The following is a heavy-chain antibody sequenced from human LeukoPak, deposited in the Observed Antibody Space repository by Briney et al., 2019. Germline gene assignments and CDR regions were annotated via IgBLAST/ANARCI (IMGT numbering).Heavy chain of an antibody. CDR3: AKDYQEGSSVRYFDWSSAAFDY. CDR2: ISGSGGST. J-gene: IGHJ4*02. V-gene: IGHV3-23*01. Sequence: PGGSLRLSCAASGFTFSSYAMSWVRQAPGKGLEWVSAISGSGGSTYYADSVKGRFTISRDNSKNTLYLQMNSLRAEDTAVYYCAKDYQEGSSVRYFDWSSAAFDYWGQGTLVTVSS. CDR1: GFTFSSYA. D-gene: IGHD3-9*01.